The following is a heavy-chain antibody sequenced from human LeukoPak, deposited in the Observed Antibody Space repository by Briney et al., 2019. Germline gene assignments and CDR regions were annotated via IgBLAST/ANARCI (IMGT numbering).Heavy chain of an antibody. D-gene: IGHD5-12*01. V-gene: IGHV4-59*08. J-gene: IGHJ4*02. CDR1: GGSISTYY. CDR3: ARQPVAKYSFDY. CDR2: VYYTGST. Sequence: KPSETLSLTCTVSGGSISTYYWSWIRQPPGKGLEWIAYVYYTGSTTYNPSLKSRVTISVDTSKNQFSLKLSSVTAADTAVYYCARQPVAKYSFDYWGQGALVTVSS.